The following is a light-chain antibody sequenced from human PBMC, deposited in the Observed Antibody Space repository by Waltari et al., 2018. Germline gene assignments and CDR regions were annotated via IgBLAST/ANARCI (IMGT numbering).Light chain of an antibody. CDR2: AAS. CDR1: QGISTW. Sequence: IQLTQSPSSVSASLGDRVTITCRASQGISTWLAWYQQRPGKAPNLLIYAASSLQSGVPSRFSGSGFGTDFTLIINSLQPEDIATYYCQQAYRFPRTFGPGTKVNV. CDR3: QQAYRFPRT. V-gene: IGKV1-12*01. J-gene: IGKJ3*01.